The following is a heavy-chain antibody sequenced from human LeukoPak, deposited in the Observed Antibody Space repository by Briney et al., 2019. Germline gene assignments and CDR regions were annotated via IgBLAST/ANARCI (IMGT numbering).Heavy chain of an antibody. CDR1: GGTFSSYA. J-gene: IGHJ5*02. D-gene: IGHD2-21*02. V-gene: IGHV1-69*13. CDR2: IIPIFGTA. Sequence: GASVKVSCKASGGTFSSYAISWVRQAPGQGLEWVGGIIPIFGTANYAQKFQGRVTITADESTSTAYMELSSLRSEDTAVYYCARLAYCGGDCRSWFDPWGQGTLVTVSS. CDR3: ARLAYCGGDCRSWFDP.